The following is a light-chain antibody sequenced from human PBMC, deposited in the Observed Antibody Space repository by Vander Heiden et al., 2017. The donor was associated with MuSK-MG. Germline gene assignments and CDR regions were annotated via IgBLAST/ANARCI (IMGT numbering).Light chain of an antibody. CDR2: TAS. CDR3: QQNDDTPSIT. Sequence: DIQMTQSPSSLSASVGDRVTITCRASQSISFYLNWYQQNPGKAPKLLIYTASSLQSGVPSRFSGSGSGTDFTLTISSLQPEDFATYYCQQNDDTPSITFGQGTRLEIK. CDR1: QSISFY. V-gene: IGKV1-39*01. J-gene: IGKJ5*01.